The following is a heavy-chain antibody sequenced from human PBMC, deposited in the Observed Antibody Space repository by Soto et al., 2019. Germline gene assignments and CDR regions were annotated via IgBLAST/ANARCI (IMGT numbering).Heavy chain of an antibody. CDR2: IYHSGST. CDR3: ARGSSGWYFSPIDY. CDR1: GGSISSGGYS. J-gene: IGHJ4*02. Sequence: SETLSLTCAVSGGSISSGGYSWSWIRQPPGKGLEWIGYIYHSGSTYYNPSLKSRVTISVDRSKNQFSLKLSSVTAADTAVYYCARGSSGWYFSPIDYWGQGTLVTVS. D-gene: IGHD6-19*01. V-gene: IGHV4-30-2*01.